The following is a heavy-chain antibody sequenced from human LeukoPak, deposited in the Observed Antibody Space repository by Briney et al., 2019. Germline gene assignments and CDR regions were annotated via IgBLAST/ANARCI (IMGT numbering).Heavy chain of an antibody. CDR2: FDPEDGET. Sequence: ASEKVSCKVSGYTLTELSMHWVRQAPGKGLEWMGGFDPEDGETIYAQKFQGRVTMTEDTSTDTAYMELSSLRSEDTAVYYCATESHYYDSSGPTPSWFDPWGQGTLVTVSS. CDR3: ATESHYYDSSGPTPSWFDP. J-gene: IGHJ5*02. V-gene: IGHV1-24*01. D-gene: IGHD3-22*01. CDR1: GYTLTELS.